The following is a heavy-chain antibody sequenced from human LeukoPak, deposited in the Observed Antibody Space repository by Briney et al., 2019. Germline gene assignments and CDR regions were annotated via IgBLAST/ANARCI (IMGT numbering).Heavy chain of an antibody. D-gene: IGHD6-19*01. V-gene: IGHV4-59*08. CDR2: IYYAGAT. Sequence: SETLSLTCTVSGGSISSYYWTWIRQPPGKGLEWIGYIYYAGATSYNPSLKSRVTISVDTFKKQFSLTLTSVTAADTAVYYCARYGGSGWVVDNWCQGTPVTVSS. CDR3: ARYGGSGWVVDN. CDR1: GGSISSYY. J-gene: IGHJ4*02.